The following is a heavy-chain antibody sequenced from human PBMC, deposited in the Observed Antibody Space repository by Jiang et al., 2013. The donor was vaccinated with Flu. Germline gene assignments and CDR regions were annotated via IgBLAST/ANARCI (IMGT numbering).Heavy chain of an antibody. V-gene: IGHV4-39*01. J-gene: IGHJ4*02. CDR1: GGSISSSSYY. CDR2: IYYSGST. D-gene: IGHD3-3*01. CDR3: ASTIFGVAPADY. Sequence: GPGLVKPSETLSLTCTVSGGSISSSSYYWGWIRQPPGKGLEWIGSIYYSGSTYYNPSLKSRVTISVDTSKNQFSLKLSSVTAADTAVYYCASTIFGVAPADYWGQGTLVTVSS.